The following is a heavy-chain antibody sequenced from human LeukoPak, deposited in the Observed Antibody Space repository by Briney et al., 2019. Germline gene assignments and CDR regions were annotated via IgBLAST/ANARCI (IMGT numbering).Heavy chain of an antibody. D-gene: IGHD3-10*01. CDR1: GFTFSSYW. Sequence: GGSLRLSCAASGFTFSSYWMHWVRQAPGKGLVWVSRINSDGSSTSYADSVKGRFTISRDNAKNTLYLQMNSPRAEDTAVYYCTQRALGGYYYYYMDVWGKGTTVTVSS. V-gene: IGHV3-74*01. CDR3: TQRALGGYYYYYMDV. CDR2: INSDGSST. J-gene: IGHJ6*03.